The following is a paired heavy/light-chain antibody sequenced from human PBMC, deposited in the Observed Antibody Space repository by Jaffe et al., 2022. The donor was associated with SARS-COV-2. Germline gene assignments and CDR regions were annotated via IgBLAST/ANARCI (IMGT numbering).Light chain of an antibody. CDR2: GVS. Sequence: EIVMTQSPATLSVSPGEGATLSCRASQSVGSNLAWYQQKPGQAPRLLIHGVSTRATGVPARFSGSGSGTEFTLTISGLQSEDFAGYYCQQYNNWPWTFGQGTKVEIK. V-gene: IGKV3-15*01. CDR3: QQYNNWPWT. CDR1: QSVGSN. J-gene: IGKJ1*01.
Heavy chain of an antibody. Sequence: EVQLVESGGGLVQPGGSLRLSCAASGFTVSGTSMTWVRQAPGKGLECISLIYTDAKTNYADSVQGRFTISRDTSTNTLYLQMNSLTAEDTAVYFCARNSYYAVWRGSYGFAFHGMDVWGQGTTVIVS. CDR2: IYTDAKT. CDR3: ARNSYYAVWRGSYGFAFHGMDV. D-gene: IGHD3-3*01. V-gene: IGHV3-66*02. CDR1: GFTVSGTS. J-gene: IGHJ6*02.